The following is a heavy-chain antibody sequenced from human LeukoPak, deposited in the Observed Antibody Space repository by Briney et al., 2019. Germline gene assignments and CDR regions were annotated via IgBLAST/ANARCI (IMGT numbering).Heavy chain of an antibody. Sequence: PSETLSLTCTVSGGSISSYYWSWIRQPAGKGLESIGRIYTSGSTNYNPSLKSRVTMSVDTSKNQFSLKLSSVTAADTAVYYCARDRYYGSGEGFDPWGQGTLVTVSS. V-gene: IGHV4-4*07. D-gene: IGHD3-10*01. CDR1: GGSISSYY. CDR2: IYTSGST. CDR3: ARDRYYGSGEGFDP. J-gene: IGHJ5*02.